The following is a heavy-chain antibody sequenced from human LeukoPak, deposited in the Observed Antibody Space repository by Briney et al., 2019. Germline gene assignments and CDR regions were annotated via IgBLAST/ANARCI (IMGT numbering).Heavy chain of an antibody. Sequence: ASVKVSCMASGYTFTGYYMHWVRQAPGQGLEWMGWINPNSGGTNYAQKFQGRVTMTRDTSISTAYMELSRLRSDDTAVYYCARTFVRSSWFLHWGQGTLVTVSS. D-gene: IGHD6-13*01. CDR2: INPNSGGT. CDR3: ARTFVRSSWFLH. J-gene: IGHJ1*01. V-gene: IGHV1-2*02. CDR1: GYTFTGYY.